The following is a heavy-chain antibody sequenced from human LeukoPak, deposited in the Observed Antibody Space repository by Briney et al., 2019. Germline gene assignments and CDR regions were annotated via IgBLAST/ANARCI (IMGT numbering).Heavy chain of an antibody. CDR1: GGSISSFY. Sequence: SETLSLTCTVSGGSISSFYWRWFRQPPGKGLEWIGYIYYSGSTNYNPSLKSRVTISVDTSKNHFSLKLSSVTAADTAVYYCASGCSAAAGDYWGQGTLVTVSS. V-gene: IGHV4-59*01. CDR3: ASGCSAAAGDY. J-gene: IGHJ4*02. CDR2: IYYSGST. D-gene: IGHD6-13*01.